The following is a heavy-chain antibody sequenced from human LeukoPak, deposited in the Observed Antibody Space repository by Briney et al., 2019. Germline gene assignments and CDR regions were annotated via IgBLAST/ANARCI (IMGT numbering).Heavy chain of an antibody. CDR2: IYYSGST. J-gene: IGHJ3*02. D-gene: IGHD3-16*01. V-gene: IGHV4-59*01. Sequence: SETLSLTCTVSGGSISSYYWSWIRQPPGKGLEWIGYIYYSGSTNYNPSLKSRVTISVDTSKNQFSLKLSSVTAADTAVYYCARGTGDLGAFDIWGQGTMVTVSS. CDR3: ARGTGDLGAFDI. CDR1: GGSISSYY.